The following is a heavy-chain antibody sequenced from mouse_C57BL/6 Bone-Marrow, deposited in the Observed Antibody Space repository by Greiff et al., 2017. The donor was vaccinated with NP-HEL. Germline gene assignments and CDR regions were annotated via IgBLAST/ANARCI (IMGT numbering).Heavy chain of an antibody. CDR3: ARERVIYYYGSPYFDV. J-gene: IGHJ1*03. Sequence: VQLQQSGPELVKPGASVKISCKASGYTFTDYYMNWVKQSHGKSLEWIGDINPNNGGTSYNQKFKGKATLTVDKSSSTAYMELRSLTSEDSAVYYCARERVIYYYGSPYFDVWGTGTTVTVSS. CDR1: GYTFTDYY. V-gene: IGHV1-26*01. CDR2: INPNNGGT. D-gene: IGHD1-1*01.